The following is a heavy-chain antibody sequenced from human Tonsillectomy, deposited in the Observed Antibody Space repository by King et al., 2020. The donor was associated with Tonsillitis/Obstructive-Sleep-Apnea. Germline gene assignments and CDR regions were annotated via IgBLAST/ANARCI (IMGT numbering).Heavy chain of an antibody. CDR2: ISGSGGST. Sequence: VQLVESGGGLVQPGGSLRLSCAASGFTFSSYAMSWVRQAPGKGLEWVSAISGSGGSTYYADSVKGRFTISRVNSKNTLYLQMNSLRAEDTAVYYCAKELRITMIVVVITNLEGFDYWGQGTLVTVSS. CDR3: AKELRITMIVVVITNLEGFDY. D-gene: IGHD3-22*01. J-gene: IGHJ4*02. V-gene: IGHV3-23*04. CDR1: GFTFSSYA.